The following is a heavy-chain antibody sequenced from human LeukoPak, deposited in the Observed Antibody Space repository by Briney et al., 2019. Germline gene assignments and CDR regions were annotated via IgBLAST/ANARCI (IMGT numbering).Heavy chain of an antibody. CDR1: GFTFSDYY. J-gene: IGHJ4*02. Sequence: KPGGSLRLSCAASGFTFSDYYMSWIRQAPGKGLEWVSYISSSGSTIYYADSVKGRFTISRDNAKNSQYLQMNSLRAEDTAVYYCARVPDHYYDSSGYYYGRMWDYWGQGTLVTVSS. CDR3: ARVPDHYYDSSGYYYGRMWDY. V-gene: IGHV3-11*01. CDR2: ISSSGSTI. D-gene: IGHD3-22*01.